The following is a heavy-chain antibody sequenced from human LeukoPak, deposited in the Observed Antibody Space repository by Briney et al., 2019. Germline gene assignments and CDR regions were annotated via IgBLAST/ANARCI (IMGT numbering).Heavy chain of an antibody. J-gene: IGHJ4*02. CDR3: ARALGQRWLQFGYFDY. V-gene: IGHV3-7*01. Sequence: PGGSLRLSCAASGFTFSSYWMSWVRQAPGKGLEWVANIKQDGSEKYYVDSVKGQFTISRDNAKNSLYLQMNSLRAEDTAVYYCARALGQRWLQFGYFDYWGQGTLVTVSS. D-gene: IGHD5-24*01. CDR2: IKQDGSEK. CDR1: GFTFSSYW.